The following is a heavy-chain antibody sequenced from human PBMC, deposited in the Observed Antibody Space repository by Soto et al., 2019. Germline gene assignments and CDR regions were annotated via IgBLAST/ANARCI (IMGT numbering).Heavy chain of an antibody. J-gene: IGHJ4*02. CDR2: ISYDGSSK. CDR1: GFTFSNYA. CDR3: ARPHREYQLLLPVFDY. Sequence: QVQVVESGGGVVQPGRSLRLSCAASGFTFSNYAMHWVRQAPGQWLEWVAVISYDGSSKYYADSVKGRFTISRDNSKNTLYLQMNSLTAEDTAMYFCARPHREYQLLLPVFDYWGQGTQVTVSS. D-gene: IGHD2-2*01. V-gene: IGHV3-30-3*01.